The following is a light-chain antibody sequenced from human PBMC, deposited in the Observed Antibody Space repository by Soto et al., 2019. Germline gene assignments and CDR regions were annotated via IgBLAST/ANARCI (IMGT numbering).Light chain of an antibody. V-gene: IGKV1-5*03. Sequence: DMQMTQSPSTLSASVGDRVTITCRASQSISSWLAWYQQKPGKAPKLLIYKASNLESGGPSRFSGSGSGTEFTLTISSLQPDDFATYYCQQYSTSYRTFGQGTRVEIK. CDR1: QSISSW. J-gene: IGKJ1*01. CDR3: QQYSTSYRT. CDR2: KAS.